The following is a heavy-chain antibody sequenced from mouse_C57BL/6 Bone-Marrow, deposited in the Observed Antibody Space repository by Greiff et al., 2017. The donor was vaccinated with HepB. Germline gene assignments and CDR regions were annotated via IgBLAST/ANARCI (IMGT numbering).Heavy chain of an antibody. J-gene: IGHJ4*01. Sequence: VHLVESGAELVRPGTSVKMSCKASGYTFTNYWIGWAKQRPGHGLEWIGDIYPGGGYTNYNEKFKGKATLTADKSSSTAYMQFSSLTSEDSAIYYCARSGNSSGYVYYAMDYWGQGTSVTVSS. CDR3: ARSGNSSGYVYYAMDY. CDR1: GYTFTNYW. V-gene: IGHV1-63*01. CDR2: IYPGGGYT. D-gene: IGHD3-2*02.